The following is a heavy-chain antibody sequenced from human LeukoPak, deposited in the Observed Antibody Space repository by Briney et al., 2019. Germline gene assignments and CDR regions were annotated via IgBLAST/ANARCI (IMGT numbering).Heavy chain of an antibody. J-gene: IGHJ4*02. D-gene: IGHD4-17*01. Sequence: SETLSLTCTVSGGSFSSYYWTWIRQPPGKGLEWIGYIDHGGSTNYNPSLRSRVSISSDTSKIQFSLELTSVTAADTAVYYCARLKATVSIHAYFDSWGQGTLVTVSS. V-gene: IGHV4-59*01. CDR2: IDHGGST. CDR3: ARLKATVSIHAYFDS. CDR1: GGSFSSYY.